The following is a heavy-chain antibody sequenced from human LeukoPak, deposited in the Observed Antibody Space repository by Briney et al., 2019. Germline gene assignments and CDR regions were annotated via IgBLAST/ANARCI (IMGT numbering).Heavy chain of an antibody. CDR2: ISAYNGNT. CDR1: GYTFTGYG. CDR3: AVGMGYSYGYRYYYYYMDV. D-gene: IGHD5-18*01. Sequence: ASVTVSCKASGYTFTGYGISWVRQAPGQGLEWMGWISAYNGNTNYAQKLQGRVTMTTDTSTSTAYMELRSLRSDDTAVYYCAVGMGYSYGYRYYYYYMDVWGKGTTVTVSS. V-gene: IGHV1-18*01. J-gene: IGHJ6*03.